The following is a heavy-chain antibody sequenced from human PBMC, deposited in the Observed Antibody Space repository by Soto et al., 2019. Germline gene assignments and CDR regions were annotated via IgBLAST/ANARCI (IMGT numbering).Heavy chain of an antibody. CDR2: MNPNSGNT. V-gene: IGHV1-8*01. D-gene: IGHD2-21*02. CDR3: ARAPTARYNWFDP. J-gene: IGHJ5*02. CDR1: GYTFTSYD. Sequence: ASVRVSCKASGYTFTSYDINWVRQATGQGLEWMGWMNPNSGNTGYAQKFQGRVTMTRNTSISTAYMELSSLRSEDTAVYYCARAPTARYNWFDPWGQGTLVTVSS.